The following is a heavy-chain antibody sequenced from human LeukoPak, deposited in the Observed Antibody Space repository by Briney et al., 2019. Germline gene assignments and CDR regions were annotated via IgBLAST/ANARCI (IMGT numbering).Heavy chain of an antibody. CDR2: INHSGST. D-gene: IGHD3-16*02. V-gene: IGHV4-34*01. Sequence: SETLSLTCAVYGGSFSGYCWSWIRQPPGKGLEWIGEINHSGSTNYNPSLKSRVTISVDTSKNQFSLKLSSVTAADTAVYYCARGPDHYVWGSYRPHYFDYWGQGTLVTVSS. CDR1: GGSFSGYC. J-gene: IGHJ4*02. CDR3: ARGPDHYVWGSYRPHYFDY.